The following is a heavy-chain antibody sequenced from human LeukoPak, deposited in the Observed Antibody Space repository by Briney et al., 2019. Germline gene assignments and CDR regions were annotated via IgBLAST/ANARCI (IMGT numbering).Heavy chain of an antibody. J-gene: IGHJ6*02. CDR3: ARLGLAGNSFYHYGMDV. V-gene: IGHV4-39*01. Sequence: NASGTLSLTCTVSGDSITYGGYYWGWIRQPPGKGLEWIASIFYSGSTHYNPSLKNRGTISIDTSKSQFSLNLSSVTAADTAVYYCARLGLAGNSFYHYGMDVWGQGTTVTVSS. CDR2: IFYSGST. CDR1: GDSITYGGYY. D-gene: IGHD2/OR15-2a*01.